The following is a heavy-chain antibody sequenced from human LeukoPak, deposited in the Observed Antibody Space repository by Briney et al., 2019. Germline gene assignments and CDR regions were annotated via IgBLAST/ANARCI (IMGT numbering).Heavy chain of an antibody. D-gene: IGHD2-15*01. CDR1: GGSISSGY. Sequence: SETLSLTCTVSGGSISSGYWSWIRQPPGKGLEWIGYIYYSGSTNYNPSLKSRVTISVDTSKNQFSLKLNSVTAADTAVYYCARVEVVAPTGNAFDIWGQGQWSPSLQ. V-gene: IGHV4-59*12. CDR2: IYYSGST. J-gene: IGHJ3*02. CDR3: ARVEVVAPTGNAFDI.